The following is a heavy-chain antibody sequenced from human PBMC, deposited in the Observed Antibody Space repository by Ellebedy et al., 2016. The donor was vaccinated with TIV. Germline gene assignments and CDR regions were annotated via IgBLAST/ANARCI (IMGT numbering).Heavy chain of an antibody. V-gene: IGHV2-5*02. CDR2: IYWDDDK. CDR1: GFSLSTSGVG. D-gene: IGHD3-3*01. J-gene: IGHJ4*02. CDR3: AHGLGVPGDY. Sequence: SGPTLVXPTQTLTLTCTFSGFSLSTSGVGVGWIRQPPGKALEWLTVIYWDDDKRYSPSLKSRLTITKDTSKNQVVLTMTNMDPVDTATYYCAHGLGVPGDYWGQGTLVTVSS.